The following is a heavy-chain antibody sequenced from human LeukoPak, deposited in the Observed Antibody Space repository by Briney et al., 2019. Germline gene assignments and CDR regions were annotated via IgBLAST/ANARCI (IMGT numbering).Heavy chain of an antibody. V-gene: IGHV4-30-4*01. J-gene: IGHJ4*02. CDR1: GGSISSGDYY. D-gene: IGHD3-10*01. Sequence: SETLSLTCTVSGGSISSGDYYWSWIRQPPGKGLEWIGYIYYSGSTYYNPSLKSRVTISVDTSKNQFSLKLNSVTAADTAVYYCARDRPGYYGSGSYFGYWGQGTLVTVSS. CDR2: IYYSGST. CDR3: ARDRPGYYGSGSYFGY.